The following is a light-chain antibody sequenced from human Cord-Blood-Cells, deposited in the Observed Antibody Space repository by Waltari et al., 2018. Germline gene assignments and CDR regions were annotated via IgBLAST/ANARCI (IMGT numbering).Light chain of an antibody. Sequence: IVMTQSPLSLPVTPGEPASISCRSSQSLLHSNGYNYLDWYLQKPGQSPQLLIYLGSNRASGVPDRFSGSGVGTDFTLKISRVEAEEVGVYYCMQALQTPCTFGQGTKVEI. V-gene: IGKV2-28*01. CDR2: LGS. J-gene: IGKJ1*01. CDR1: QSLLHSNGYNY. CDR3: MQALQTPCT.